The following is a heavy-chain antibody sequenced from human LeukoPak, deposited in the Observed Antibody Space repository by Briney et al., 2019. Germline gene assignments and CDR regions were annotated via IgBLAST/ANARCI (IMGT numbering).Heavy chain of an antibody. CDR3: ARGWRQQLAPFDY. CDR1: GGSISSYY. CDR2: IYFSGST. Sequence: SETLSLTCTVSGGSISSYYWSWIRQPPGEGLEWIGNIYFSGSTNYNPSLKSRVSISVDTSKNQFSLKLTSVTAADTAVYYCARGWRQQLAPFDYWGQGTLVTVSS. V-gene: IGHV4-59*08. J-gene: IGHJ4*02. D-gene: IGHD6-13*01.